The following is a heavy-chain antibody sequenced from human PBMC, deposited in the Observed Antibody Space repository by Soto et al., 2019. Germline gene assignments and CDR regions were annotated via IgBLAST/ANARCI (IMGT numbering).Heavy chain of an antibody. Sequence: LGESRKISCKGSGYSFTSYWIGWVRQMPGKGLEWMGIIYPGDSDTRYSPSFQGQVTISADKSISTAYLQWSSLKASDTAMYYCAGTSSSSRFYYYGMDVWGQGTTVAVSS. V-gene: IGHV5-51*01. CDR1: GYSFTSYW. D-gene: IGHD6-6*01. J-gene: IGHJ6*02. CDR3: AGTSSSSRFYYYGMDV. CDR2: IYPGDSDT.